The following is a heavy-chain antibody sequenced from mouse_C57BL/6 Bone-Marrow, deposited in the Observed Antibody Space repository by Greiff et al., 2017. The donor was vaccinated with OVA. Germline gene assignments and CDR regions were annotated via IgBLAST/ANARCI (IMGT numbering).Heavy chain of an antibody. V-gene: IGHV1-59*01. CDR2: IDPSDSYT. CDR1: GYTFTSYW. Sequence: VQLQQPGAELVRPGTSVKLSCKASGYTFTSYWMHWVKQRPGQGLEWIGVIDPSDSYTNYNQKFKGKATLTVDTSSSTAYMQLSSLTSEDSAVYYYARTGLDYWGQGTTLTVSS. CDR3: ARTGLDY. J-gene: IGHJ2*01. D-gene: IGHD4-1*01.